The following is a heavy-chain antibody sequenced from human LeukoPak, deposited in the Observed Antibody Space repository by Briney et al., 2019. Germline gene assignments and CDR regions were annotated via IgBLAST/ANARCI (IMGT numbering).Heavy chain of an antibody. D-gene: IGHD2-2*01. V-gene: IGHV1-69*13. J-gene: IGHJ6*03. CDR2: TIPIFGTA. CDR1: GGTFSSYA. Sequence: ASVKVSCKASGGTFSSYAISWVRQAPGQGLEWMGGTIPIFGTANYAQKFQGRVTITADESTSTAYMELSSLRSEDTAVYYCARTGADCSSTSCSNPYYYYYYYMDVWGKGTTVTVSS. CDR3: ARTGADCSSTSCSNPYYYYYYYMDV.